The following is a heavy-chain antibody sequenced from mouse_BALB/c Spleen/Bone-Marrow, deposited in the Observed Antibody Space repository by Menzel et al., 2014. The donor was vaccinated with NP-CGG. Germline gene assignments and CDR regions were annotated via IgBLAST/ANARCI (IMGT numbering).Heavy chain of an antibody. V-gene: IGHV7-3*02. Sequence: EVQRVESGGGLVQPGGSLGLSCATSGFTFTDYYMSWVRQPPGKALEWLGFIRNKANGYTTEYSASVKGRFTISRDNSQSILYLQMNTLRAEDSATYYCARDINYDIYWYFDVWGAGTTVTVSS. J-gene: IGHJ1*01. CDR3: ARDINYDIYWYFDV. D-gene: IGHD2-4*01. CDR2: IRNKANGYTT. CDR1: GFTFTDYY.